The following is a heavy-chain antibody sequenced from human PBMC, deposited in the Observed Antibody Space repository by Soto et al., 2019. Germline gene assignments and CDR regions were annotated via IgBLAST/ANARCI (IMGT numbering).Heavy chain of an antibody. CDR2: IYPGDSDT. J-gene: IGHJ5*02. CDR3: ARSATAKNWFDP. D-gene: IGHD5-18*01. CDR1: GDSFTSYW. V-gene: IGHV5-51*01. Sequence: PGESQKISSKGSGDSFTSYWIGWVRQMPGKGLEWMGIIYPGDSDTRYSPSFQGQVTISADKSISTAYLQWSSLKASDTAMYYCARSATAKNWFDPWGQGTLVTVSS.